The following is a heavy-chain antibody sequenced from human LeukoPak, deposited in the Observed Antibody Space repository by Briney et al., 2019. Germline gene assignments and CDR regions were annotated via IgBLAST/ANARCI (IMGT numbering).Heavy chain of an antibody. CDR1: GGSSSGYY. D-gene: IGHD6-13*01. CDR3: VRGLSIAAAGGDY. Sequence: SETLSLTCAVYGGSSSGYYWSWLRQPPGKGLEWIGEINHGGSTIYNPSLKSRVTISVDTSKNQFSLRLNSVTAADTAVYYCVRGLSIAAAGGDYWGQGTLVTVSS. CDR2: INHGGST. J-gene: IGHJ4*02. V-gene: IGHV4-34*01.